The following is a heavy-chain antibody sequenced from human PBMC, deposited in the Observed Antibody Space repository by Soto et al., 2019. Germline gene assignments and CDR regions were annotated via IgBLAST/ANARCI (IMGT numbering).Heavy chain of an antibody. V-gene: IGHV3-23*01. D-gene: IGHD5-12*01. CDR2: IRGSGGST. CDR1: GFTFSTYA. CDR3: GRMATIDYYFDY. J-gene: IGHJ4*02. Sequence: EVQLLESGGGLVQPGGSLRLSCAASGFTFSTYAMSWVRQAPGKELEWVSAIRGSGGSTDFADSVLGRFTISRDNSKNTLYLQMNSLRAEDTAIYYCGRMATIDYYFDYWGQGTLVTVSS.